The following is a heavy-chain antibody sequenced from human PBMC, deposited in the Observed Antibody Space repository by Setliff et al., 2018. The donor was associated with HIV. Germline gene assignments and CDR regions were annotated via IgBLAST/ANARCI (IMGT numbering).Heavy chain of an antibody. Sequence: GGSLRLSCAASGFTLSSYSMVWVRQAPGKGLEWISYISSGDSKLYYAGSVRGRFTISRDNVGNSLYLQMNSLRAEDTAVYHCARGDLEFGDRALDVWGKGTTVTVSS. CDR1: GFTLSSYS. CDR3: ARGDLEFGDRALDV. D-gene: IGHD3-10*01. J-gene: IGHJ6*04. V-gene: IGHV3-48*01. CDR2: ISSGDSKL.